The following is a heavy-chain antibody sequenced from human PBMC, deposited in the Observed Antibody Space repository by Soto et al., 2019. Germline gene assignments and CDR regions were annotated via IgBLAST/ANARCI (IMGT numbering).Heavy chain of an antibody. CDR2: ISSSSSYT. CDR3: APGEGGYDSSGYYARPYYFDY. D-gene: IGHD3-22*01. V-gene: IGHV3-11*06. J-gene: IGHJ4*02. CDR1: GXTLSDYY. Sequence: GSLRLSCAASGXTLSDYYMSWIRRAPGEGLEGVSYISSSSSYTNYADSVKGRFTISRDNAKNSLYVQMNRLRAEDTAVYYFAPGEGGYDSSGYYARPYYFDYWGQGTLVTVS.